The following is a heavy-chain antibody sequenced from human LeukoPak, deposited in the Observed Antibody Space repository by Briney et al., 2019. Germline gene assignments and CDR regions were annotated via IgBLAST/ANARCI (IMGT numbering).Heavy chain of an antibody. CDR3: ARAVGWLQSLDY. V-gene: IGHV3-74*01. J-gene: IGHJ4*02. CDR2: INSDGSST. D-gene: IGHD5-24*01. CDR1: GFTFSSYW. Sequence: PGGSLRLSCAASGFTFSSYWMHWVRQAPGKGLVWVSRINSDGSSTSYADSVKGRFTISRDNAKNTLYLQMNSLRDEDTAVYYCARAVGWLQSLDYWGQGTLVTVSS.